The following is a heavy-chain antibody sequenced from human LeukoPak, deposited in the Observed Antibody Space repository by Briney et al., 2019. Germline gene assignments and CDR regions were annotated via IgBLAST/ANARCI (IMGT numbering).Heavy chain of an antibody. D-gene: IGHD3-16*01. CDR3: AVGRLRLGDQYYFDY. J-gene: IGHJ4*02. V-gene: IGHV3-23*01. CDR2: ISGSGSDT. CDR1: GFTFSNYA. Sequence: GGSLRLSCAASGFTFSNYAMSWVRQAPGKGLEWVSAISGSGSDTYYADSVKGRFTIARDNSKNTVYLQMNSLRPEDTAVYYCAVGRLRLGDQYYFDYWGRGTLVTVSS.